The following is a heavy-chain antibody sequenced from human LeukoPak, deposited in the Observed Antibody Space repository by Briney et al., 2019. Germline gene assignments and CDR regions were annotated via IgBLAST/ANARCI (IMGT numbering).Heavy chain of an antibody. D-gene: IGHD6-6*01. J-gene: IGHJ4*02. CDR2: IKQDGSEK. CDR3: ATYSTSSQAPVY. V-gene: IGHV3-7*01. Sequence: GGSLRLSCAASGFTFSIYTMNWVRQAPGKGLEWVANIKQDGSEKYYVDSVKGRFTISRDNAKNSLYLQMNSLRAEDTAVYYCATYSTSSQAPVYWGQGTLVTVSS. CDR1: GFTFSIYT.